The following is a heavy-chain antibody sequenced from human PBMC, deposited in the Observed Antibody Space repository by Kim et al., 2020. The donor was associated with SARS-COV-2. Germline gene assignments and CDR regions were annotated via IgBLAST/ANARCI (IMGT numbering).Heavy chain of an antibody. D-gene: IGHD3-3*01. Sequence: DSVKGLFTISRGNSKNTLYLQMTSLRVEDTAVYYCAKDFGSRGVGATLEYWGQGTLVTVSS. J-gene: IGHJ4*02. CDR3: AKDFGSRGVGATLEY. V-gene: IGHV3-23*01.